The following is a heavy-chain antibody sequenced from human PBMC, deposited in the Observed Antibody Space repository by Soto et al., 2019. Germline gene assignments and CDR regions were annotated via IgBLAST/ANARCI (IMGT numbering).Heavy chain of an antibody. CDR3: ARESRNYDALDY. J-gene: IGHJ4*02. D-gene: IGHD3-22*01. Sequence: ASVKGSCKTSGYTFTSYVISWVRQAPGHGLEWMGWISADNHNTNVAQNFQGRVTLTTDTSTTTVFMELRNLRSDDTAVYYCARESRNYDALDYWGQGTLVTVSS. CDR1: GYTFTSYV. V-gene: IGHV1-18*01. CDR2: ISADNHNT.